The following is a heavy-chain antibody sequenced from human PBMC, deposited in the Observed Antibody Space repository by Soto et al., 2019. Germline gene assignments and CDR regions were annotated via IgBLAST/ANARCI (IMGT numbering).Heavy chain of an antibody. V-gene: IGHV4-59*08. CDR2: IYYSGST. CDR3: ARRYSSAFDI. J-gene: IGHJ3*02. D-gene: IGHD6-13*01. CDR1: GGSISSYY. Sequence: SETLSLTCTVSGGSISSYYWSWIRQPPGKGLEWIGYIYYSGSTNYNPSLKSRVTISVDTSKNQFSLKLSSVTAADSAVYYCARRYSSAFDIWGQGTMVTVS.